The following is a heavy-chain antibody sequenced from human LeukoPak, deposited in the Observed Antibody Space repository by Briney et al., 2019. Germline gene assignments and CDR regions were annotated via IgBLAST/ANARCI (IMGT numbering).Heavy chain of an antibody. Sequence: GRSLRLSCAASGFTFSNFAMHWVRQAPGKGLEWVANIKHDGSEKYYVDSVKGRFSISRDNAKKSLYLQMNSLRAEDTAVYYCARALSHCLDYWGQGTLVTVSS. CDR2: IKHDGSEK. CDR3: ARALSHCLDY. V-gene: IGHV3-7*01. J-gene: IGHJ4*02. D-gene: IGHD3-16*01. CDR1: GFTFSNFA.